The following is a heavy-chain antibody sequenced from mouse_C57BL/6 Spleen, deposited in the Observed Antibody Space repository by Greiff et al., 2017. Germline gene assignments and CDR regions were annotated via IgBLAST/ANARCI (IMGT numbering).Heavy chain of an antibody. V-gene: IGHV1-64*01. Sequence: VQLQQPGAELVKPGASVKLSCKASGYTFTSYWMHWVKQRPGPGLEWIGMIYPNSGSTNYNEKFKSKAILTVDKSSSTAYMQLSSRTSEDSAVYYCASRTAQATLYYFGCWGKGTTLTVST. CDR2: IYPNSGST. CDR3: ASRTAQATLYYFGC. D-gene: IGHD3-2*02. J-gene: IGHJ2*01. CDR1: GYTFTSYW.